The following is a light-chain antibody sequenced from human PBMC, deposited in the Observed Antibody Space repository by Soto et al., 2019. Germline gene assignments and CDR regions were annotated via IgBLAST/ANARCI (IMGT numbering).Light chain of an antibody. Sequence: ENVLTQSPGTPSFSPGDRATLSRRASQSVGHNYLAWFQQKPGQAPRLLIYGASSRATGIPDRFRGSGSGTDFTLTINRLEPEDFALYHCQQYGSSPITFGQGTRLEIK. CDR1: QSVGHNY. J-gene: IGKJ5*01. CDR3: QQYGSSPIT. CDR2: GAS. V-gene: IGKV3-20*01.